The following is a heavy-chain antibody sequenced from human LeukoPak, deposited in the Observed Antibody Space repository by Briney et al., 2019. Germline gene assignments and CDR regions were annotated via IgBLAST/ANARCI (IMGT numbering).Heavy chain of an antibody. J-gene: IGHJ4*02. CDR1: GGSISSYY. V-gene: IGHV4-4*09. CDR3: ARADLAGYQEDFDF. D-gene: IGHD3-9*01. Sequence: SETLSLTCTVSGGSISSYYWSWIRQHPGKGLEWLGHINPNGETHYNPSLKSRLTISVDTSKSQFSLELSSATAADTAVYYCARADLAGYQEDFDFWGQGALVPSPQ. CDR2: INPNGET.